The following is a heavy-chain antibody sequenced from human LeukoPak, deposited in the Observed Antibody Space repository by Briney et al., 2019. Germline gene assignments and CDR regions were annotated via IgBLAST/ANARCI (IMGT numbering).Heavy chain of an antibody. Sequence: PGGSLRLSCAASGFIFSNYNMNWVRQTPGKGLEWLSYISSSNGTIYYADSVKGRFTISGDNAKNSLYLQMNSLRAEDTAVYYCARALGYSYGYAVDYWGQGTLVTVSS. V-gene: IGHV3-48*01. CDR3: ARALGYSYGYAVDY. CDR2: ISSSNGTI. D-gene: IGHD5-18*01. CDR1: GFIFSNYN. J-gene: IGHJ4*02.